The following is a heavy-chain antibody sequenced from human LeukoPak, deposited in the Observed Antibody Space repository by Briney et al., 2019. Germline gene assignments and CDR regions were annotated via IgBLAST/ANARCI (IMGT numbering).Heavy chain of an antibody. V-gene: IGHV3-48*04. CDR1: GITLSNYG. CDR3: ARVIGSYGDSAY. CDR2: ITSSSDST. D-gene: IGHD4-17*01. Sequence: AGSLSLSCAVSGITLSNYGMSWVRQAPGKGLEWISYITSSSDSTDYADSVKGRFTISRDNAKNSLYLQMDSLRAADTAVYYCARVIGSYGDSAYWGQGTLVTVSS. J-gene: IGHJ4*02.